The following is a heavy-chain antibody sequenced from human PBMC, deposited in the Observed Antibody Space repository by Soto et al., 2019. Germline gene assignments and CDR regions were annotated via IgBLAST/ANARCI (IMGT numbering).Heavy chain of an antibody. J-gene: IGHJ4*02. CDR3: ARVSPSVYYFDY. Sequence: SVKVSCKASGGTFSSYAISWVRQAPGQGLEWMGGIIPIFGTANYAQKFQGRVTITADESTSTAYMELSSLRSEDTAVYYCARVSPSVYYFDYWGQGTLVTVSS. CDR2: IIPIFGTA. V-gene: IGHV1-69*13. CDR1: GGTFSSYA.